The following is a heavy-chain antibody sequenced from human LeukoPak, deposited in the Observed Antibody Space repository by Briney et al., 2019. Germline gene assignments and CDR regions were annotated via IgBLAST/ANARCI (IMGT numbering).Heavy chain of an antibody. CDR1: GFTFSSYA. J-gene: IGHJ4*02. V-gene: IGHV3-23*01. Sequence: PGGSLRLSCAASGFTFSSYAMSWVRQAPGKGLEWVSAISGSGGSTYYADSVKGRFTISRDNSKNTLYLQMNSLRAEDTAVYYCAKGPYGHYYDSSVYYFDYWGQGTLVTVSS. D-gene: IGHD3-22*01. CDR2: ISGSGGST. CDR3: AKGPYGHYYDSSVYYFDY.